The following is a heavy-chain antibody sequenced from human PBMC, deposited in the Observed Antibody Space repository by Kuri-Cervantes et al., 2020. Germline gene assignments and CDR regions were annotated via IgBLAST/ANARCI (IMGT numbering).Heavy chain of an antibody. Sequence: GSLRLSCTVSGGSVSSGSYYWSWIRQRPGKGREWIGYIYYIGSTNYNPSLKSGVTILVDTSNNKFSLKLSTVTAADTAVYYCARIQNYSYVMDVWGQGTTVTVSS. V-gene: IGHV4-61*01. CDR3: ARIQNYSYVMDV. CDR2: IYYIGST. J-gene: IGHJ6*02. CDR1: GGSVSSGSYY. D-gene: IGHD1-1*01.